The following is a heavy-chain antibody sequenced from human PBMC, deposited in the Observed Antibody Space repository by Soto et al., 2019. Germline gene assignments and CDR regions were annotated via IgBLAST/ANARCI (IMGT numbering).Heavy chain of an antibody. CDR3: ARPLYDWSFDY. CDR1: GFTFSSYE. V-gene: IGHV3-48*03. D-gene: IGHD3-3*01. Sequence: GGSLRLSCAASGFTFSSYEMNWVRQAPGKGLEWVSYISSSGSTIYYADSVKGRFTISRDNAKNSLYLQMNSLRAEDTAVYYCARPLYDWSFDYWGQGTLVTVSS. CDR2: ISSSGSTI. J-gene: IGHJ4*02.